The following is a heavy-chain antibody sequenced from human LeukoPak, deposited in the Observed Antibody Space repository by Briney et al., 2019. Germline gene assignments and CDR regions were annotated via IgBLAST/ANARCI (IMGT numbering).Heavy chain of an antibody. V-gene: IGHV4-39*07. D-gene: IGHD3-10*01. CDR3: ARRGAKNYYYYYMDV. CDR1: GGSISSSSYY. Sequence: PSETLSLTCTVSGGSISSSSYYWGWIRQPPGKGLEWIGSIYYSGSTYYNPSLKSRVTISVDTSKNQFSLKLSSVTAADTAVYYCARRGAKNYYYYYMDVWGKGTTVTISS. CDR2: IYYSGST. J-gene: IGHJ6*03.